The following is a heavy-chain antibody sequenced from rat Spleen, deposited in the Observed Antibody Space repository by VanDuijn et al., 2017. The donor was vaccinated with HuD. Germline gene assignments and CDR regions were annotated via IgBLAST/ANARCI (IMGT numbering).Heavy chain of an antibody. CDR3: ARVRGYADYYVMDA. CDR2: MWSDGDT. CDR1: GFSLTSYG. D-gene: IGHD1-7*01. V-gene: IGHV2-32*01. J-gene: IGHJ4*01. Sequence: QVQLKESGPDLVQPSQTLSLTCTVSGFSLTSYGVSWVRQPPGKGLEWMGVMWSDGDTSYNSALKSRLSSSRDTSKSQVFLKMNSLQSEDIATYYCARVRGYADYYVMDAWGQGASVTVSS.